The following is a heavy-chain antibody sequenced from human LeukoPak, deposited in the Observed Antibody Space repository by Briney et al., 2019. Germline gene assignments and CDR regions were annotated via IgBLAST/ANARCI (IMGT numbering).Heavy chain of an antibody. CDR3: TTDAGFSSKWYNY. CDR1: GFIFSNAY. D-gene: IGHD2-2*01. V-gene: IGHV3-15*01. Sequence: GGSLRLSCTASGFIFSNAYMSWVRQAPGKGLEWLGRIKSKADGETKDYAAPVKGRFTISRHDSENTLYLQMCSLKTEDTAVYYCTTDAGFSSKWYNYWGQGTLVTVSS. J-gene: IGHJ4*02. CDR2: IKSKADGETK.